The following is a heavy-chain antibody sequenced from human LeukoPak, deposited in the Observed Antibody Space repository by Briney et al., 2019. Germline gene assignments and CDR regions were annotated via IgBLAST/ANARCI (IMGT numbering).Heavy chain of an antibody. CDR2: VSYDGSNK. V-gene: IGHV3-30*03. CDR3: ARTRAVAPLYQLDY. CDR1: GFTFSTYA. D-gene: IGHD6-19*01. J-gene: IGHJ4*02. Sequence: PGGSLRLSCAASGFTFSTYAMHWVRQAPGKGLEWVAVVSYDGSNKYYADSVKGRFTISRDSSKNTLYLQMNSLRAEDTAVYYCARTRAVAPLYQLDYWGQGTLVTVSS.